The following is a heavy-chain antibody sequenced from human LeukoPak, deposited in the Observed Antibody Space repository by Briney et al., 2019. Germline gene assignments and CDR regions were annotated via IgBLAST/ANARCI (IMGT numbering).Heavy chain of an antibody. CDR1: GFTFSSYW. Sequence: GGSLRLSWAASGFTFSSYWMSWVRQAPGKGLEWVANIKQDGSEKYYVDSVKGRFTISRDNAKNSLYLQMNSLRAEDTAVYYCARAVGSSWYNYYYYYMDVWGKGTTVTVSS. V-gene: IGHV3-7*01. CDR3: ARAVGSSWYNYYYYYMDV. CDR2: IKQDGSEK. D-gene: IGHD6-13*01. J-gene: IGHJ6*03.